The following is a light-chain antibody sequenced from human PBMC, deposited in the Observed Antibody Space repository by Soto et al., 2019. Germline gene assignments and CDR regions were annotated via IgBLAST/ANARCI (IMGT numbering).Light chain of an antibody. V-gene: IGKV1-5*03. CDR3: QQYNRYSLLT. CDR2: KAS. CDR1: QSISNW. J-gene: IGKJ4*01. Sequence: DIQMTQSPSTLSASVGDRVTITCPANQSISNWLAWYQQKPGKPPKLLISKASNLESGVPSRFSGSGSETEFTLIISSLQPDDFATDFCQQYNRYSLLTFAAGTRVDIK.